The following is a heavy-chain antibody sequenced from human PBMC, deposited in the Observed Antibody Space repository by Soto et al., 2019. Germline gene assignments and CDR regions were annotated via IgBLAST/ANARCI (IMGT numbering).Heavy chain of an antibody. CDR1: GGTFSSYA. J-gene: IGHJ3*02. V-gene: IGHV1-69*13. D-gene: IGHD3-16*01. CDR3: ARDRGGGVTSLYTAFDI. CDR2: IIPIFGTA. Sequence: ASVKVSCKASGGTFSSYAISWVRQAPGQGLEWMGGIIPIFGTANYAQKFQGRVTITADESTSTAYMELSSLRSEDTAVYYCARDRGGGVTSLYTAFDIWGQGTMVTVSS.